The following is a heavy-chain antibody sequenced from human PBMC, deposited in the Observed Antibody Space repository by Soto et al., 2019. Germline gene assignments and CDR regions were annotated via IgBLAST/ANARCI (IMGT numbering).Heavy chain of an antibody. V-gene: IGHV3-30-3*01. J-gene: IGHJ6*02. CDR1: GFTFSSYA. D-gene: IGHD1-7*01. Sequence: HPXGSLRLSCAASGFTFSSYAMHWVRQAPGKGLEWVAVISYDGSNKYYADSVKGRFTISRDNSKNTLYLQMNGLRAEDTAVYYCTTGTTDYYYYGMDAWGQGTTVTVSS. CDR2: ISYDGSNK. CDR3: TTGTTDYYYYGMDA.